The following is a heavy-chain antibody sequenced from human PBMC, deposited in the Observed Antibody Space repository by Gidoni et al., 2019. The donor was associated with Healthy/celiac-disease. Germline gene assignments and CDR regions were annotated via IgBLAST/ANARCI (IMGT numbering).Heavy chain of an antibody. J-gene: IGHJ6*02. V-gene: IGHV3-7*01. CDR3: AIGFGYSGYDFVYYYGMYV. Sequence: EGQQEESGGGLVQPGGSLRLACAASGFTFSGCWMSWVRQAPGTGLEWLANIKQVGSVKYYVDSVKCRFTISRDNAKTSLYLQMNSLRAEYTAVYYCAIGFGYSGYDFVYYYGMYVCGQGTTVTVSS. CDR2: IKQVGSVK. D-gene: IGHD5-12*01. CDR1: GFTFSGCW.